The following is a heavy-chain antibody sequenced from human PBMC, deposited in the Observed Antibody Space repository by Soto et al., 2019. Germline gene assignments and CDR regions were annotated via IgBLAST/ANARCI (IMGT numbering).Heavy chain of an antibody. D-gene: IGHD3-3*01. CDR1: RGTFNTSP. V-gene: IGHV1-69*01. CDR2: ILPVFGMV. CDR3: ATPHLRGRHYDFRSPPTASLYHYGLGV. J-gene: IGHJ6*02. Sequence: QVQLAQSGAEVKKPGSSVRVSCQTSRGTFNTSPISWMRQAPGQGLEWLGDILPVFGMVNYAQQFHDRLNLTADESTTGVCMEVSRLTPEDTAVYFCATPHLRGRHYDFRSPPTASLYHYGLGVWGQGTTVIVSS.